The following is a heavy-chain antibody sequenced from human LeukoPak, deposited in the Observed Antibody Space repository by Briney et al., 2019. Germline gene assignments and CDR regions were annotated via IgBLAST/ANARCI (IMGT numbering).Heavy chain of an antibody. V-gene: IGHV1-24*01. CDR3: ATLIGYVDIVATSFDY. D-gene: IGHD5-12*01. Sequence: ASVKVSCKVSGYTLTELSMHWVRQAPGKGLEWMGGFDPEDGETIYAQKFQGRVTMTEDTSTDTAYMELSSLRSEDTAVYYCATLIGYVDIVATSFDYWGQGTLVTVSS. J-gene: IGHJ4*02. CDR1: GYTLTELS. CDR2: FDPEDGET.